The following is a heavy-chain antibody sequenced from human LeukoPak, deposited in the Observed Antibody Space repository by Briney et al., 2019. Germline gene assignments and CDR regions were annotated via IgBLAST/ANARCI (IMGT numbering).Heavy chain of an antibody. V-gene: IGHV4-59*08. CDR1: GASIRSSY. D-gene: IGHD3-22*01. J-gene: IGHJ5*02. Sequence: SETLSLTCTVSGASIRSSYWSWLRQPPGKGLEWIGYFYYTGSTNSHPSLKSRVTVSLDTSKNQFSLKLSSMTAADTAVYYCARLDRSGYEMGGTWFDPWGQGTLVTVSS. CDR2: FYYTGST. CDR3: ARLDRSGYEMGGTWFDP.